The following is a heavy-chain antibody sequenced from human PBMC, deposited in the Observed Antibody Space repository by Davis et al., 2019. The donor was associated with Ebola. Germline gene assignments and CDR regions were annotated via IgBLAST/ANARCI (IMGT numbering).Heavy chain of an antibody. Sequence: ASVKVSCKASGYTFTSYYIYWVQQAPGQGLEWMGMINPNDGRTIYAQTFQGRVTVTRDTSTTTVYMDLSSLRSEDTALYYCTTPGGQDSGYDVFDIWGQGTMVTVSS. CDR2: INPNDGRT. D-gene: IGHD5-12*01. V-gene: IGHV1-46*03. CDR1: GYTFTSYY. J-gene: IGHJ3*02. CDR3: TTPGGQDSGYDVFDI.